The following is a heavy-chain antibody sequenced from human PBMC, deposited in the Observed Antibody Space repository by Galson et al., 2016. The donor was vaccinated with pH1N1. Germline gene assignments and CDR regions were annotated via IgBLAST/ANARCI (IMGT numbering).Heavy chain of an antibody. CDR3: AREGYVNAWFAF. CDR1: GFTYNNYA. V-gene: IGHV3-23*01. D-gene: IGHD2-15*01. CDR2: ISPSGENT. Sequence: SLRLSCAASGFTYNNYALAWVRQAPGKGLEYVSSISPSGENTYYADSVKGRYTTSRDNSKHTVYLQLNSVRAEDTAIYYCAREGYVNAWFAFWGRGAPVTVSA. J-gene: IGHJ4*02.